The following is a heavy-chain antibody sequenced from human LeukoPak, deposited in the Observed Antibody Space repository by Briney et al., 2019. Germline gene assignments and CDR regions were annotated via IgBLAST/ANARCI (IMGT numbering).Heavy chain of an antibody. J-gene: IGHJ4*02. CDR1: GFTFSSYA. CDR2: ISYDGSNK. V-gene: IGHV3-30-3*01. Sequence: GGSLRLSCAASGFTFSSYAMHWVRQAPGKGLEWVAVISYDGSNKYYADSVKGRFTISRDNSKNTLYLQMNSLRAEDTAVYYCARAVSGSYMDFSYWGQGTLVTVSS. D-gene: IGHD1-26*01. CDR3: ARAVSGSYMDFSY.